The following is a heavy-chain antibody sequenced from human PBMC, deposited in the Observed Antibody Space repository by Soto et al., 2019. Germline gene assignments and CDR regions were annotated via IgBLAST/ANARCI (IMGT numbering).Heavy chain of an antibody. CDR3: ASSYSYGPLGHIDY. J-gene: IGHJ4*02. Sequence: GGSLRLSCAGSGFAVSSNYMSWVRQAPGKGLEWVSVIYTGGSTYYANSVKGRFTISRDNSKNTLYLQMGSLRAEDMAVYYCASSYSYGPLGHIDYWGQGTLVTVSS. CDR2: IYTGGST. V-gene: IGHV3-66*01. CDR1: GFAVSSNY. D-gene: IGHD5-18*01.